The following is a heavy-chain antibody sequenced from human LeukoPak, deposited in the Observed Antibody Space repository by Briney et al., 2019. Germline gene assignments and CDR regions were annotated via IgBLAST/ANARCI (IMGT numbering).Heavy chain of an antibody. D-gene: IGHD2-15*01. J-gene: IGHJ4*02. CDR2: IYSGGST. CDR1: GFTVSSNY. V-gene: IGHV3-66*02. CDR3: ARGGYCSGGSCYGYFDY. Sequence: GGSLRLSCAASGFTVSSNYMSWVRQAPGKGLEWVSVIYSGGSTYYADSVKGRFTISRDNCKNTLYLQMNSLRAEDTAVYYCARGGYCSGGSCYGYFDYWGQGTLVTVSS.